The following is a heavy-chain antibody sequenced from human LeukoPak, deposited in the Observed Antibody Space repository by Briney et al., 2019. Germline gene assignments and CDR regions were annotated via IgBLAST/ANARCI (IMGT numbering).Heavy chain of an antibody. CDR1: GFTFSGSA. CDR2: IRTKANSYAT. Sequence: GSLRLSCAASGFTFSGSAIHWVRQASGKGLEWVARIRTKANSYATAHAASVRGRFTISRDDSKNTAYLQMNSLKTEDTAVYYCTRPGRDVDTAMAYDYWGQGTLVTVSS. J-gene: IGHJ4*02. V-gene: IGHV3-73*01. CDR3: TRPGRDVDTAMAYDY. D-gene: IGHD5-18*01.